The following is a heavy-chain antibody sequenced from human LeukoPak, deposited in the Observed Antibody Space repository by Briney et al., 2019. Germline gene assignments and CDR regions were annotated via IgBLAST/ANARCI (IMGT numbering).Heavy chain of an antibody. CDR1: GFTFSSYS. J-gene: IGHJ3*02. V-gene: IGHV3-21*01. Sequence: GGSLRLSCAASGFTFSSYSMNWVRQAPGKGLEWVSSISSSSSYIYYADSVKGRFTISRDNAENSLYLQMNSLRAEDTAVYYCARDNPGRLNAFDIWGQGTMVTVSS. D-gene: IGHD1-14*01. CDR3: ARDNPGRLNAFDI. CDR2: ISSSSSYI.